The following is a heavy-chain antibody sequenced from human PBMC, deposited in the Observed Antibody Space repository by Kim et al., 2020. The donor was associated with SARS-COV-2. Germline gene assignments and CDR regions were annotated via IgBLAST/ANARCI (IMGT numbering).Heavy chain of an antibody. Sequence: GGSLRLSCAASGFTFDDYAMHWVRQAPGKGLEWVSGISWNSGSIGYADSVKGRFTISRDNAKNSLYLQMNSLRAEDTALYYCAKDIFGYCSGGSCYAFDYWGQGTLVTVSS. J-gene: IGHJ4*02. CDR2: ISWNSGSI. CDR3: AKDIFGYCSGGSCYAFDY. CDR1: GFTFDDYA. V-gene: IGHV3-9*01. D-gene: IGHD2-15*01.